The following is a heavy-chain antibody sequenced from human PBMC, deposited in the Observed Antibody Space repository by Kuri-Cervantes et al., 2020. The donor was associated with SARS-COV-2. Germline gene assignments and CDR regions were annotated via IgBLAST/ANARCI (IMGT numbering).Heavy chain of an antibody. V-gene: IGHV4-59*01. D-gene: IGHD1-26*01. CDR3: ARLGATKGSHYYGVDV. CDR1: GGSISSYY. Sequence: GSLRLSCTVSGGSISSYYWSWVRQPPGKGLEWIGNIHYSGSTNYNPSLKSRVTISVDTSKNQLSLRLSSVTAADTAVYYCARLGATKGSHYYGVDVWGQGTTVTVSS. J-gene: IGHJ6*02. CDR2: IHYSGST.